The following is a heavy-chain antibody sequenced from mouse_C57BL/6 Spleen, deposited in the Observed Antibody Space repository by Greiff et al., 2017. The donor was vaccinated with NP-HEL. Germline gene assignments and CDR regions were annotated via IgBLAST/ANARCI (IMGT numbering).Heavy chain of an antibody. V-gene: IGHV1-74*01. J-gene: IGHJ4*01. D-gene: IGHD2-2*01. CDR1: GYTFTSYW. CDR2: IHPSDSDT. CDR3: AIGYGYDGTFYAMDY. Sequence: QVQLKQPGAELVKPGASVKVSCKASGYTFTSYWMHWVKQRPGQGLEWIGRIHPSDSDTNYNQKFKGKATLTVDKSSSTAYMQLSSLTSEDSAVYYCAIGYGYDGTFYAMDYWGQGTSVTVSS.